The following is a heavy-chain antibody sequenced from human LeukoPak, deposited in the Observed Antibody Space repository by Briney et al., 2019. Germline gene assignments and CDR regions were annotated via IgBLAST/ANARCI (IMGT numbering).Heavy chain of an antibody. V-gene: IGHV3-20*04. D-gene: IGHD2-8*01. CDR3: AGAIVSMVYVPGY. CDR2: INWNGGST. CDR1: GFTFSSYG. Sequence: GGSLRLSCAASGFTFSSYGMSWVRQAPGKGLEWVSGINWNGGSTGYADSVKGRFTISRDNAKNSLYLQMNSLRAEDTAAYYCAGAIVSMVYVPGYWGQGTLVTVSS. J-gene: IGHJ4*02.